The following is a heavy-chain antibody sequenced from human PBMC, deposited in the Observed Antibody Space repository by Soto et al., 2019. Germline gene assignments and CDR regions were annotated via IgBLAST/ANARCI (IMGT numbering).Heavy chain of an antibody. D-gene: IGHD3-22*01. Sequence: TSQTLSLTCVVSGGNVRGDDLYWSWIRHLPGKGLEWIANVYHTGTTYYNPSLKSRVSMSVDTSQNQFSLILASVTAADTAVYYCARALVTDYNSRDYHYYFAMDVWGQGTSVTVSS. V-gene: IGHV4-31*02. CDR2: VYHTGTT. CDR1: GGNVRGDDLY. J-gene: IGHJ6*02. CDR3: ARALVTDYNSRDYHYYFAMDV.